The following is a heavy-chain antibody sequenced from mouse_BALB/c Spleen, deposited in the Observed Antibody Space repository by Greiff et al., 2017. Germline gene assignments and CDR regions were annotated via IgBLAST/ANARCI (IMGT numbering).Heavy chain of an antibody. V-gene: IGHV8-12*01. CDR3: ARRAAITTVGFDY. Sequence: QVTLKESGPGILQPSQTLSLTCSFSGFSLSTSGMGVSWIRQPSGKGLEWLAHIYWDDDKRYNPSLKSRLTISKDTSRNQVFLKITSVDTADTATYYCARRAAITTVGFDYWGQGTTLTVSS. D-gene: IGHD1-1*01. CDR2: IYWDDDK. CDR1: GFSLSTSGMG. J-gene: IGHJ2*01.